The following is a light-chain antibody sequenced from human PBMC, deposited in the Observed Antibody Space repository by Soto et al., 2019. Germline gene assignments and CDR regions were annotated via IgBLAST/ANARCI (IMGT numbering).Light chain of an antibody. J-gene: IGKJ5*01. CDR3: QQRHMWPIT. CDR2: DAY. V-gene: IGKV3-11*01. CDR1: QSFRGL. Sequence: EVVLPPSPVTLSLSPGERATLSCRASQSFRGLLAWYQQKPGQAPRLLIYDAYNRATGIPPRFSGSGSGTDFTLTISSLEPEDSAVYYCQQRHMWPITFGQGRLLE.